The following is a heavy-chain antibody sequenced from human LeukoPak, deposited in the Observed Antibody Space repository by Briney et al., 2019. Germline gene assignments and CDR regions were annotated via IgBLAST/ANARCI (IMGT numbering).Heavy chain of an antibody. J-gene: IGHJ3*02. CDR2: IYSGGSA. V-gene: IGHV3-53*01. D-gene: IGHD3-22*01. CDR3: ARVEDFTMIGGFDM. Sequence: GGSLRLSCTASGFTVSSNYVSWVRQAPGKGLEWVSVIYSGGSAYYADSVKGRFTISRDNSKNTLYLQMNSLRAEDTAVYYCARVEDFTMIGGFDMWGQGTMVTVSS. CDR1: GFTVSSNY.